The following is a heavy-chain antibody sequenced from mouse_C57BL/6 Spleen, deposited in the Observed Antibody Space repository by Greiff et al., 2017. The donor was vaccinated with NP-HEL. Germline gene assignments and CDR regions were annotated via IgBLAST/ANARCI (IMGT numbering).Heavy chain of an antibody. Sequence: EVQLHQSGPELVKPGASVKIPCKASGYTFTDYNMDWVKQSHGKSLEWIGDINPNNGGTIYNQKFKGKATLTVDKSSSTAYMELRSLTSEDTAVYYCARSLDGYFPLWGQGTLVTVSA. CDR3: ARSLDGYFPL. V-gene: IGHV1-18*01. CDR2: INPNNGGT. D-gene: IGHD2-3*01. CDR1: GYTFTDYN. J-gene: IGHJ3*01.